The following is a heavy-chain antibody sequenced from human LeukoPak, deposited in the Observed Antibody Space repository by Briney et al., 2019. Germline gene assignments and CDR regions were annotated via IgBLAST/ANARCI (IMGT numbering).Heavy chain of an antibody. CDR2: ISESGGST. CDR1: GFTFSNYA. V-gene: IGHV3-23*01. J-gene: IGHJ4*02. D-gene: IGHD5-18*01. Sequence: GGSLRLSCAASGFTFSNYAMTWVRQAPGKGLEWVSGISESGGSTYYADSVKGRFTISRDISKNTLYLQMNSLRAEDTAVYYCGHSYAAGAFDYWGQGSLVTVSS. CDR3: GHSYAAGAFDY.